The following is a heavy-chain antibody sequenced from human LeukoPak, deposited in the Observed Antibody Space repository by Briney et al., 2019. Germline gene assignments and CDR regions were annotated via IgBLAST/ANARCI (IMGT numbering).Heavy chain of an antibody. CDR3: ASTSSDWLSYYYYYYMDV. J-gene: IGHJ6*03. CDR1: GGTFSSYA. Sequence: SVKVSCKASGGTFSSYAISWVRQAPGQGPEWMGRIIPIFGTANYAQKFQGRVTITTDESTSTAYMELSSLRSEDTAVYYCASTSSDWLSYYYYYYMDVWGKGTTVTVSS. CDR2: IIPIFGTA. D-gene: IGHD3-9*01. V-gene: IGHV1-69*05.